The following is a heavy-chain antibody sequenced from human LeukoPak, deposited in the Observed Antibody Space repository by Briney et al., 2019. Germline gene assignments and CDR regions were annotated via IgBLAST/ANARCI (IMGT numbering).Heavy chain of an antibody. CDR3: ARGSKQWLVRGNNWFDP. Sequence: SETLSLTCAAYGGSFSGNYWSWIRQPPGKGLEWIGEINHSGSTNYNPSLKSRVTISVDTSKNQFSLKLSSVTAADTAVYYCARGSKQWLVRGNNWFDPWGQGTLVTVSS. J-gene: IGHJ5*02. CDR2: INHSGST. CDR1: GGSFSGNY. D-gene: IGHD6-19*01. V-gene: IGHV4-34*01.